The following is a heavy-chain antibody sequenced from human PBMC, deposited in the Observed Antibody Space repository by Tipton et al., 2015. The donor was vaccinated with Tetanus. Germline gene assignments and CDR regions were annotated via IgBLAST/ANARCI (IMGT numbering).Heavy chain of an antibody. CDR2: IYYSGTT. CDR1: GGPVSSSNW. J-gene: IGHJ6*02. V-gene: IGHV4-4*01. Sequence: TLSLTCDVSGGPVSSSNWWSWVRRAPGKGLEWIGEIYYSGTTNYNPSLKSRVTISTDKSKNQVSLRLNSVTAADTAVYFCARTPDYYYGMDVWGQGTTVTVSS. CDR3: ARTPDYYYGMDV.